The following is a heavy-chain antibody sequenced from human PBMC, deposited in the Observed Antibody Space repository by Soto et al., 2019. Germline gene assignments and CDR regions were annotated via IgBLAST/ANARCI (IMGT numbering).Heavy chain of an antibody. Sequence: EVQLLESGGGLASPGGSLRLSCAASGFTFSSYAMSWVRQAPGKGLEWVYAISGNGGGTYNADSVKGRFTISRDNSKNMLFLPMISLSAADTAVYYCAKYLRAVSMVTRADSWCLGTLVTVSS. V-gene: IGHV3-23*01. D-gene: IGHD4-17*01. CDR1: GFTFSSYA. J-gene: IGHJ4*02. CDR2: ISGNGGGT. CDR3: AKYLRAVSMVTRADS.